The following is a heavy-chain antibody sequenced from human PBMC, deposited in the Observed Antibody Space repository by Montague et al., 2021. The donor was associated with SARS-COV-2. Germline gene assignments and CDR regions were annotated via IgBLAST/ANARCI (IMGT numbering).Heavy chain of an antibody. V-gene: IGHV4-39*01. CDR1: RHCIRGSTYH. D-gene: IGHD6-13*01. Sequence: SETLSLTCTVARHCIRGSTYHWGWVHHRPGEAQKWLTSVYYSENTYYNPSLRSRVTISADTSENQFSLKVSSVTAAGTAVYYCARRDHASWYKNHYYGLDGWGKGTTVTVSS. J-gene: IGHJ6*04. CDR3: ARRDHASWYKNHYYGLDG. CDR2: VYYSENT.